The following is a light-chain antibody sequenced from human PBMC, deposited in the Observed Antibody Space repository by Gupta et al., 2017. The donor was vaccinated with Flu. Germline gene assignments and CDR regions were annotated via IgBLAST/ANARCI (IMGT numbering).Light chain of an antibody. CDR3: QVWDSSSDRRV. Sequence: GGTNIGSKAVHWYQRKPGQAPVVVVYDDSDRPSGIPERFSGSNSGNTATLTISRVEAGDEADYYCQVWDSSSDRRVFGTGAKVTVL. J-gene: IGLJ1*01. V-gene: IGLV3-21*02. CDR2: DDS. CDR1: NIGSKA.